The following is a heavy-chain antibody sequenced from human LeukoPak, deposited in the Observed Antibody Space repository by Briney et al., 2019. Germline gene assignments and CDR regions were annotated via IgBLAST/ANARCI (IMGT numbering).Heavy chain of an antibody. Sequence: SVKVSCKASGFTFTSSAVQWVRQARGQRLEWIGWIVVGSGNTNYAQKFQERVTITRDMSTSTAYMELSSLRSEDTAVYYCAARGGYDQYYFDYWGQGTTVTVSS. D-gene: IGHD5-12*01. J-gene: IGHJ4*02. CDR2: IVVGSGNT. CDR3: AARGGYDQYYFDY. V-gene: IGHV1-58*01. CDR1: GFTFTSSA.